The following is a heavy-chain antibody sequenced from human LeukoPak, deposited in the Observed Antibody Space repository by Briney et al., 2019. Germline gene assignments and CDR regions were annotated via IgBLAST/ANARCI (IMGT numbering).Heavy chain of an antibody. Sequence: GGSLRLSCAASGFTFSDYSMNWVRQAPGKGLEWVASISSSSSYMYYADSVKGRFTISRDNAKNSLYLQMNSLRAEDTAVYYCARGAYDSSGYPYILFDYWGQGTLVTVSS. D-gene: IGHD3-22*01. CDR3: ARGAYDSSGYPYILFDY. CDR1: GFTFSDYS. CDR2: ISSSSSYM. J-gene: IGHJ4*02. V-gene: IGHV3-21*01.